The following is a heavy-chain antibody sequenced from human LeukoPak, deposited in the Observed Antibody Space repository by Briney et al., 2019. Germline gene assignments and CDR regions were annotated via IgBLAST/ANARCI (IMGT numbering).Heavy chain of an antibody. V-gene: IGHV3-21*01. CDR2: ISSSSSYI. Sequence: GGSLRLSCAASGFTFSSYSMNWVRQAPGKGLKWVSSISSSSSYIYYADSVKGRCTISRDNAKNSLYLQMNSLRAEDTAVYYCARDHGVGAVDYWGQGTLVTVSS. J-gene: IGHJ4*02. D-gene: IGHD1-26*01. CDR3: ARDHGVGAVDY. CDR1: GFTFSSYS.